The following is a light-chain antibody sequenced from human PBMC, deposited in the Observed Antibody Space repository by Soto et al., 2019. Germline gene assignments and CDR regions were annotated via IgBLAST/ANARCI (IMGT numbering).Light chain of an antibody. CDR3: SSKINNNTPLYV. CDR1: SSDIGTYNF. J-gene: IGLJ1*01. V-gene: IGLV2-14*01. CDR2: EVS. Sequence: QSALTQPASVSGSPGQSITISCTGTSSDIGTYNFVSWYQQHPGKVPKLIIYEVSSRPSEISDRFSGSKSGDTASLTISGLQAEDEAEYYCSSKINNNTPLYVFGTGTKLTVL.